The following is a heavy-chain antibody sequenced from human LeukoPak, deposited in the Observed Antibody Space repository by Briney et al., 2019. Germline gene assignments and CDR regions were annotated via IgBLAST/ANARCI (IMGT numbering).Heavy chain of an antibody. CDR3: SKGGRLFAPSLTIQLWSEFDY. CDR2: LSGSGGST. V-gene: IGHV3-23*01. D-gene: IGHD5-18*01. Sequence: GGSLRLSCAASGFTFSSCAMSWVRQAPGKGLEWVSALSGSGGSTYYADSVKGRFTISRDNSKNTLYLQMNSLRAEDTAVYYCSKGGRLFAPSLTIQLWSEFDYWGQGTLVTVSS. J-gene: IGHJ4*02. CDR1: GFTFSSCA.